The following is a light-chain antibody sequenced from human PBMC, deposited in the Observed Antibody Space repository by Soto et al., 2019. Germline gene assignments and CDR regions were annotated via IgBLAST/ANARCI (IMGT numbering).Light chain of an antibody. CDR2: KAS. J-gene: IGKJ1*01. CDR1: QSISSW. Sequence: DIQMTQSPSTLSASVGDRVTITCRASQSISSWLAWYQQKPGKAPKFLIYKASNLEVGVPSRFSGSGSGTEFTLTISSLQPDDFATYYCQQYNTYSEAFGQGTKVDIK. CDR3: QQYNTYSEA. V-gene: IGKV1-5*03.